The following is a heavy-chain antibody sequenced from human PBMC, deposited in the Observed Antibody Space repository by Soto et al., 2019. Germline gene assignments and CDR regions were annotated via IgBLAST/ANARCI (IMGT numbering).Heavy chain of an antibody. CDR3: ARDLPDLYSSSWYVGVGGPGGMDV. CDR2: IWYDGSNK. V-gene: IGHV3-33*01. CDR1: GFTFSSYG. J-gene: IGHJ6*02. Sequence: QVQLVESGGGVVQPGRSLRLSCAASGFTFSSYGMHWVRQAPGKGLEWVAVIWYDGSNKYYADSVKGRFTISRDNSKNTLYLQMNSLRAEDTAVYYCARDLPDLYSSSWYVGVGGPGGMDVWGQGTTVTVSS. D-gene: IGHD6-13*01.